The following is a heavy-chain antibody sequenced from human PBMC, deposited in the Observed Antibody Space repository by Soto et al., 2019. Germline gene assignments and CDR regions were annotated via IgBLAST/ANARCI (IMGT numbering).Heavy chain of an antibody. CDR1: GYAFTGYY. V-gene: IGHV1-2*02. CDR2: INPNSGDT. D-gene: IGHD5-18*01. J-gene: IGHJ4*02. CDR3: ATSYSCVHF. Sequence: ASVKVSCKSSGYAFTGYYIHWVRQAPGQGLEWMGWINPNSGDTNYAQKFQGRVTMTRDTSFSTAYMELSSLRSDDTAVYYCATSYSCVHFWGQGTFVTV.